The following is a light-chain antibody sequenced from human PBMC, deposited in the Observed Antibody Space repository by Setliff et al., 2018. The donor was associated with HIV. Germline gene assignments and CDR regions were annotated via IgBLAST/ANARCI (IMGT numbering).Light chain of an antibody. CDR3: SSYTFRKTWV. CDR2: EVS. V-gene: IGLV2-14*01. J-gene: IGLJ3*02. Sequence: QSVLTQPASVSGSPGQSITISCTGSSSDVGGYNFVSWYQHHPGKAPKLIIYEVSHRPSGVSHRFSGSKSANTASLTISGLQAEDEADYYCSSYTFRKTWVFGGGTKVTVL. CDR1: SSDVGGYNF.